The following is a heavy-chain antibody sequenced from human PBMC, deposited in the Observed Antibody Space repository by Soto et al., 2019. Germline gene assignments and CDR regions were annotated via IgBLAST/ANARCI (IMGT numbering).Heavy chain of an antibody. CDR1: GYSFTSHF. CDR2: INTGNGNT. Sequence: QVQLVQSGAEVKKPGASMKVSCRTSGYSFTSHFIHWVRQAPGQRLEWMGWINTGNGNTRYSENPGGRVTITRATSASTVYMELSSLRSEDTAVYYCARDRYYYYDTSGYYSYWGQGTLVTVSS. V-gene: IGHV1-3*04. J-gene: IGHJ4*02. D-gene: IGHD3-22*01. CDR3: ARDRYYYYDTSGYYSY.